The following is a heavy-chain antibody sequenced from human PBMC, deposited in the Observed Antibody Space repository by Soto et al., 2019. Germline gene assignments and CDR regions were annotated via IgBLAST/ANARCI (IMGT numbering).Heavy chain of an antibody. CDR2: ISYDGTTQ. CDR3: AKSGDGSSPYIGYFDY. CDR1: GFTFSYYV. V-gene: IGHV3-30*18. J-gene: IGHJ4*01. D-gene: IGHD2-2*01. Sequence: RVLRLSCAASGFTFSYYVMHWVRQAPGKGPEWLAVISYDGTTQHYADFGEGRFTISRDNFKYTLHLQINSLRGEDTAVYSCAKSGDGSSPYIGYFDYWGQGTMVTVSS.